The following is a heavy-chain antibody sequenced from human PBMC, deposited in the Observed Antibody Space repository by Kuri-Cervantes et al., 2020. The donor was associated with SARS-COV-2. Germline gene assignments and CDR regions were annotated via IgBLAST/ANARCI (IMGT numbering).Heavy chain of an antibody. CDR2: IIPIIGTA. CDR3: VHSTPPRPGGWSLDN. Sequence: SVKVSCKASGGTFSSYAISWVRQAPEQGLEWMGRIIPIIGTAKYAQKFQGRLTITADESTSTAYMELSSLRPEDAAIYYCVHSTPPRPGGWSLDNWGQGTLVTVSS. D-gene: IGHD6-6*01. CDR1: GGTFSSYA. J-gene: IGHJ4*02. V-gene: IGHV1-69*11.